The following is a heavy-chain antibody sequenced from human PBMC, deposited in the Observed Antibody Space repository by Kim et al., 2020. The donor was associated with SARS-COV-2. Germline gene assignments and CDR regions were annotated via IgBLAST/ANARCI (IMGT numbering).Heavy chain of an antibody. D-gene: IGHD6-13*01. Sequence: ASVKVSCKASGYTFTGYNMQWVRQAPGQGLEWMGMINPSGGSISYAQKFQGRVTMTRDTSTSTVYMELSSLRSEDTAVYYCANEYSNLAYWGQGTLVTVS. CDR1: GYTFTGYN. J-gene: IGHJ4*02. CDR3: ANEYSNLAY. CDR2: INPSGGSI. V-gene: IGHV1-46*01.